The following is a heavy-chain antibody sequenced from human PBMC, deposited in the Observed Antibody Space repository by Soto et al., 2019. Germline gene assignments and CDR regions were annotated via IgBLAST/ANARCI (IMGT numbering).Heavy chain of an antibody. V-gene: IGHV3-21*01. CDR3: ARGPPMATINFFAY. J-gene: IGHJ4*01. CDR2: ISSSSYI. D-gene: IGHD5-12*01. Sequence: LKISCEDPGFPFSTDSMNSFRLAPGKGLEWVSSISSSSYIYYADSLQGRFTISRDNAKNSLYLQMNSLRAEDTAVYYCARGPPMATINFFAYWGHGTTVTVSS. CDR1: GFPFSTDS.